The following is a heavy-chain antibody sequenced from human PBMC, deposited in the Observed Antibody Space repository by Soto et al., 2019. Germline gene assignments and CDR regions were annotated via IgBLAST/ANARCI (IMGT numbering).Heavy chain of an antibody. J-gene: IGHJ6*02. D-gene: IGHD2-2*01. CDR3: ATPAKGYPTPHYYGIDV. Sequence: GESLKISCKGSGYSFTSYWIGWVRQMPGKGLEWMGIIYPGDSDTRYSPSFQGQVTISADKSISTAYLQWSSLKASDTAMYYCATPAKGYPTPHYYGIDVWGQGTTVTVSS. V-gene: IGHV5-51*01. CDR1: GYSFTSYW. CDR2: IYPGDSDT.